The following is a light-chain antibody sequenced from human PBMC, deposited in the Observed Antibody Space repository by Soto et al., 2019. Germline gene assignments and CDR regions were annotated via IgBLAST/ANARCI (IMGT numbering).Light chain of an antibody. CDR3: SSYTSSSTV. CDR1: SSDVGGYNY. J-gene: IGLJ1*01. CDR2: DVS. V-gene: IGLV2-14*01. Sequence: QSALTQPASVSGSPGQSITISCTGTSSDVGGYNYVSWYQQHPGKAPKLMIYDVSNRPSGVSNRFSGSKSGNTASLTISELHAEDEADYYCSSYTSSSTVFGTGTKVTVL.